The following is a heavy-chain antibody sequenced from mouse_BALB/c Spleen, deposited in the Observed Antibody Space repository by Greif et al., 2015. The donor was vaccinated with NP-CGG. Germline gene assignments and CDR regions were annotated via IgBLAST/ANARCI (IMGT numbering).Heavy chain of an antibody. V-gene: IGHV2-9*02. CDR3: ARDLGNYEGAYAMDY. D-gene: IGHD2-1*01. Sequence: QVQLQQSGPGLVAPSQSLSITCTVSGFSLTSYGVHWVRQPPGKGLEWLGVVWAGGSTNYNSALMSRLSISKDNSKSXVFLKMNGLQTDDTAMYYCARDLGNYEGAYAMDYWGQGTSVTVSS. CDR2: VWAGGST. J-gene: IGHJ4*01. CDR1: GFSLTSYG.